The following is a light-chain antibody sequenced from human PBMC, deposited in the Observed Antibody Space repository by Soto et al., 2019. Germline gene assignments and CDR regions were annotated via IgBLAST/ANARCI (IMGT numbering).Light chain of an antibody. J-gene: IGKJ4*01. Sequence: EIVLTQSPGTLSLSPGERATLSCRASQSVSSSFLAWYQQKPGQAPRLLIYGASSRATGIPDRFSGSGSGTDFTLTISRLEPEDFAVYYCQQYDNSPLTFGGVTKVEIK. CDR2: GAS. V-gene: IGKV3-20*01. CDR1: QSVSSSF. CDR3: QQYDNSPLT.